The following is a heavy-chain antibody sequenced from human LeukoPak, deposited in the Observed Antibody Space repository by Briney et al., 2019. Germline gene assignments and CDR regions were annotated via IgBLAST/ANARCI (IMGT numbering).Heavy chain of an antibody. Sequence: GSSVKVSCKASGGTFSSYAISWVRQAPGQGLEWMGGIIPIFGTANYAQKFQGRVTITADESTSTAYMELSSLRSEDTAVYYCARGGDSITMILNWFDPWGQGTLVTVSS. J-gene: IGHJ5*02. CDR2: IIPIFGTA. CDR3: ARGGDSITMILNWFDP. V-gene: IGHV1-69*01. CDR1: GGTFSSYA. D-gene: IGHD3-22*01.